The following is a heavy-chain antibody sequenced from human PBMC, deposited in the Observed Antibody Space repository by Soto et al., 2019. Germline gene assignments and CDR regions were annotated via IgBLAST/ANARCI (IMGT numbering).Heavy chain of an antibody. D-gene: IGHD2-15*01. J-gene: IGHJ6*02. CDR2: ISYDGSNK. Sequence: QVQLVESGGGVVQPGRSLRLSCAASGFTFSSYAMHWVRQAPGKGLEWVAVISYDGSNKYYADSVKGRFTISRDNSKNTRYLQMNSLRAEDTAVYYCARDLVVVAATPYYYYYGMDVWGQGTTVTVSS. CDR3: ARDLVVVAATPYYYYYGMDV. V-gene: IGHV3-30-3*01. CDR1: GFTFSSYA.